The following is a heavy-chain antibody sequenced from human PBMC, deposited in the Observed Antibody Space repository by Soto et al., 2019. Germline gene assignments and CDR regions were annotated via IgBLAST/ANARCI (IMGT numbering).Heavy chain of an antibody. V-gene: IGHV4-59*08. CDR3: QAEDGIRVLCTVSAFLLNRSSDL. Sequence: GKGLEWIGCIRLTGSSDYNPSLKSRVTILLDTSKNQLSLKLSSVTAADTAFFFFQAEDGIRVLCTVSAFLLNRSSDL. J-gene: IGHJ2*01. D-gene: IGHD2-15*01. CDR2: IRLTGSS.